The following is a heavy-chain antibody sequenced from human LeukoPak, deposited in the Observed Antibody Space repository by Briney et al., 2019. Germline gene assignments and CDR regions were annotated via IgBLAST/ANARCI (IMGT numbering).Heavy chain of an antibody. Sequence: SETLSLTCTVYGGSISSYYWSWVRQPPGKGLEWIGYIYYSGSTNYNPSLKSRVTISVETSKNHFSLKLSAVTAADTAVYYCATFIHYLRLVSGFDYWGQGALVTVSS. V-gene: IGHV4-59*08. D-gene: IGHD3-16*01. CDR3: ATFIHYLRLVSGFDY. CDR2: IYYSGST. CDR1: GGSISSYY. J-gene: IGHJ4*02.